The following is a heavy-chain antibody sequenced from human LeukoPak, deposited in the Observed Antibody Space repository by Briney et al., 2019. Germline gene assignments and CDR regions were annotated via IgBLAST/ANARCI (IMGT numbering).Heavy chain of an antibody. Sequence: SVKVSCKASGGTFSSYAISWVRQAPGQGLEWMGRIIPILGIANYAQKFQGRVTITADKSTSTAYMELSSLRSEDTAVYYCARTGITMVRGVIITYAFDIWGQGTVVTVSS. CDR2: IIPILGIA. CDR1: GGTFSSYA. CDR3: ARTGITMVRGVIITYAFDI. V-gene: IGHV1-69*04. D-gene: IGHD3-10*01. J-gene: IGHJ3*02.